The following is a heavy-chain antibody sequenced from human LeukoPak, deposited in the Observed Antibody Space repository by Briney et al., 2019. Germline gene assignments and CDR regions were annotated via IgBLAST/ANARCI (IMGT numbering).Heavy chain of an antibody. CDR1: GGTFSSYA. D-gene: IGHD3-3*01. CDR3: ARDLWGATYYDFWSGYSDAFDI. Sequence: GASVKVSCRASGGTFSSYATSWVRQAPGQGLEWMGRITPIFGTANYAQKFQGRVTITTDESTSTAYMELSSLRSEDTAVYYCARDLWGATYYDFWSGYSDAFDIWGQGTMVTVSS. V-gene: IGHV1-69*05. CDR2: ITPIFGTA. J-gene: IGHJ3*02.